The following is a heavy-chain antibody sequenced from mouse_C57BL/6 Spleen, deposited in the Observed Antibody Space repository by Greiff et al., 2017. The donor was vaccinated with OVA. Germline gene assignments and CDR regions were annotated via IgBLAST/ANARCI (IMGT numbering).Heavy chain of an antibody. CDR1: GYTFTSYW. CDR2: IYPSDSET. Sequence: QVQLQQPGAELVRPGSSVKLSCKASGYTFTSYWMDWVKQRPGQGLEWIGNIYPSDSETHYNQKFKDKATLTVDKSSSTAYMQLSSLTSEDSAVYYCARWAYEPGFDYWGQGTTLTVSS. CDR3: ARWAYEPGFDY. J-gene: IGHJ2*01. V-gene: IGHV1-61*01. D-gene: IGHD6-5*01.